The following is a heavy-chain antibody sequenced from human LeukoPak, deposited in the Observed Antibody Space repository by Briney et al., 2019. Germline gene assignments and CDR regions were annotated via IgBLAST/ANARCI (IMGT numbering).Heavy chain of an antibody. CDR3: AKVMGSWLNHDAFDI. CDR2: IQDDESNK. V-gene: IGHV3-30*02. D-gene: IGHD3-10*01. J-gene: IGHJ3*02. CDR1: GFIFSSFG. Sequence: GGSLRLSCAASGFIFSSFGMHWVRQAPGKGLEWVAFIQDDESNKFYADSVKGRFTISRDNSKNTLFLQMNSLRAEDTAVYYCAKVMGSWLNHDAFDIWGQGTMVTVSS.